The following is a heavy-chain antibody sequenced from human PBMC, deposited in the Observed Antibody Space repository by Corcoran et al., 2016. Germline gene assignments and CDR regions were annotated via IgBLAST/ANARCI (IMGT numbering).Heavy chain of an antibody. CDR1: GYTFTDYY. Sequence: QVQLVQSGAEVKKPGASVKVSCKASGYTFTDYYMHWVRQAPGKGLEWMGWINPNSGGTNYAQKFQGRVTMTVDTSISTAYMERSRRRSEDTAVYYCARDNAYYSSGYHDACDIWGQGIMVSGSS. CDR2: INPNSGGT. D-gene: IGHD3-22*01. V-gene: IGHV1-2*02. CDR3: ARDNAYYSSGYHDACDI. J-gene: IGHJ3*02.